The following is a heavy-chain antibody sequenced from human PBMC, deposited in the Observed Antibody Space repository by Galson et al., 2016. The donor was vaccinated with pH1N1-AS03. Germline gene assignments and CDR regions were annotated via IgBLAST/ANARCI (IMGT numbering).Heavy chain of an antibody. CDR2: MNQGGSER. D-gene: IGHD1-26*01. Sequence: LRLSCAASGFTFSTHWMSWVRQAPGKGLEWVASMNQGGSERYYVDSVKCRFTISRDNAKNSLYLQMNSLRPEDTALYYCATASPYCGSLYFFDSCGQGAMVTVSS. V-gene: IGHV3-7*01. CDR3: ATASPYCGSLYFFDS. J-gene: IGHJ4*02. CDR1: GFTFSTHW.